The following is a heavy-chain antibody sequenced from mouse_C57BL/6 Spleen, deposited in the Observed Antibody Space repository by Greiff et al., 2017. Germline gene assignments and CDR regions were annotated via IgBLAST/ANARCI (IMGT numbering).Heavy chain of an antibody. CDR3: ASLYYYGSSYVWYFEV. J-gene: IGHJ1*03. V-gene: IGHV7-3*01. CDR2: IRNKANGYTT. D-gene: IGHD1-1*01. Sequence: EVMLVESGGGLVQPGGSLSLSCAASGFTFTDYYMSWVRQPPGKALEWLGFIRNKANGYTTEYSASVKGRFTISRDNSQSILYLQMNALRAEDSATYYCASLYYYGSSYVWYFEVWGTGTTVTVSS. CDR1: GFTFTDYY.